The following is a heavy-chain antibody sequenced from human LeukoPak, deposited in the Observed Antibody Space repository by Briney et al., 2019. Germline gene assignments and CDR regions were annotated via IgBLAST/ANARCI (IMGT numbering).Heavy chain of an antibody. CDR3: ARIHYSGKPEAFDI. Sequence: PSETLSLTCTVSGGSISSGGYYWSWIRQHPGKGLEWIGYIYYSGSTYYNPSLKSRVTISVDTSKNQFSLQLNSVTPEDTAVYYCARIHYSGKPEAFDIWAQGTMVTVSS. D-gene: IGHD4-23*01. V-gene: IGHV4-31*03. CDR2: IYYSGST. CDR1: GGSISSGGYY. J-gene: IGHJ3*02.